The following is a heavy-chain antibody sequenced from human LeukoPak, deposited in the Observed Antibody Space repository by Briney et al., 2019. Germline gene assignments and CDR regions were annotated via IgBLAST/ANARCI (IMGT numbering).Heavy chain of an antibody. CDR2: INHSGST. D-gene: IGHD6-13*01. CDR3: AGQGYSSNN. J-gene: IGHJ4*02. CDR1: GGSFSGYY. Sequence: PSETLSLTRAVYGGSFSGYYWSWIRQPPGKGLEWIGEINHSGSTNYNPSLKSRVTISVDTSKNQFSLKLSSVTAADTAVYYCAGQGYSSNNWGQGTLVTVSS. V-gene: IGHV4-34*01.